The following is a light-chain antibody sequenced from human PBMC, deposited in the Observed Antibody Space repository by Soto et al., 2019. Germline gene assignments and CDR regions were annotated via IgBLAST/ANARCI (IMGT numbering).Light chain of an antibody. V-gene: IGKV3-20*01. CDR3: QQYGSSPIT. J-gene: IGKJ5*01. Sequence: EIVMTHSPATLSVSPGERATLSCRASQSVSSKLAWYQQKPGQAPRLLISGVSSRATGIPDRFSGSGSGTDFTLTISRLEPEDFAVYYCQQYGSSPITFGQGTRLEIK. CDR1: QSVSSK. CDR2: GVS.